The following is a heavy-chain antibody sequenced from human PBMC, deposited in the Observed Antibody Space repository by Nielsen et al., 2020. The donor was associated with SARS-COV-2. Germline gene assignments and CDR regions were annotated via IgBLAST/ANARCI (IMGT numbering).Heavy chain of an antibody. CDR2: INHSGST. Sequence: SETLSLTCAVYGGSFSGYYWSWIRQPPGKGLEWIGEINHSGSTNYNPSLKSRVTISVDTSKNQFSLKLSSVTAADTAVYYCARRVTNYDSSGDWFDPWGQGTLVTVSS. J-gene: IGHJ5*02. CDR1: GGSFSGYY. V-gene: IGHV4-34*01. CDR3: ARRVTNYDSSGDWFDP. D-gene: IGHD3-22*01.